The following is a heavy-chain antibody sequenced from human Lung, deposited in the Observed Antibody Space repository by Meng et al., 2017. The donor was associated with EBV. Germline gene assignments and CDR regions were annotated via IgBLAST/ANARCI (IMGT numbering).Heavy chain of an antibody. CDR2: ININTGNP. Sequence: QVRLVVDWSDVKTPGGSVKVSSQAAGYTFISSSMNWVRHAPGQGLEWMGWININTGNPTYAQGFTGRFVFSLDTSVSTAYLQIDSLKADDTAVYYCARGNGWRFDYWGQGTLVTVSS. V-gene: IGHV7-4-1*01. CDR3: ARGNGWRFDY. CDR1: GYTFISSS. J-gene: IGHJ4*02. D-gene: IGHD6-19*01.